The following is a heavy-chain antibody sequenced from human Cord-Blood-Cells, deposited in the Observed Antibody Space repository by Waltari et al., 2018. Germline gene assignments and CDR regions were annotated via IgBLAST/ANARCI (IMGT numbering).Heavy chain of an antibody. CDR1: GSTFTSYA. CDR3: ARSRRELGNHFDY. Sequence: QVQLVQSGAEGKKPGASAKVSCKASGSTFTSYAMHWVRQAPGQRLEWMGWINAGNGNTKYSQKFQGRVTITRDTSASTAYMELSSLRSEDTAVYYCARSRRELGNHFDYWGQGTLVTVSS. J-gene: IGHJ4*02. V-gene: IGHV1-3*01. D-gene: IGHD7-27*01. CDR2: INAGNGNT.